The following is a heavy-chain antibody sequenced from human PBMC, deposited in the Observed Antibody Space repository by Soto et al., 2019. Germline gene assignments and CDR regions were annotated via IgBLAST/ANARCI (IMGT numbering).Heavy chain of an antibody. J-gene: IGHJ4*02. CDR1: GYTFTSFG. V-gene: IGHV1-18*01. CDR3: ATLSPAFDF. Sequence: QVQLVQSGPEVKKPGASVKVSCKTSGYTFTSFGIAWVRQAPGQGLEWMGWISTSKGNTNYAQKFQGRVTMTTATPQSTAYMELRSLRSDDTALYYCATLSPAFDFWGQGTLVTVSS. CDR2: ISTSKGNT.